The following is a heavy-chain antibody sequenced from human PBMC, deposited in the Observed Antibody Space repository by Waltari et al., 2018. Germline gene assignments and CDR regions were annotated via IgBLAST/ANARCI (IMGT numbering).Heavy chain of an antibody. Sequence: VQLVQSGDEVKKPGSSVKVPCKASGGPFSSYAISWVRPAPVQGLEWMGGIIPIFCTANYAQKFQGRVTITADESTSTAYMELSSLRSEDTAVYYCARDPYGDYDGYYYYMDVWGKGTTVTVSS. D-gene: IGHD4-17*01. CDR2: IIPIFCTA. CDR1: GGPFSSYA. J-gene: IGHJ6*03. V-gene: IGHV1-69*12. CDR3: ARDPYGDYDGYYYYMDV.